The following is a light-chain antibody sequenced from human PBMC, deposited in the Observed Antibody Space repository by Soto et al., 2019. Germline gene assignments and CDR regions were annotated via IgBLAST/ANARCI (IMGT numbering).Light chain of an antibody. CDR1: QSVSSY. V-gene: IGKV3-11*01. CDR2: DAS. CDR3: QQRSNRPPGLT. Sequence: EIVLTQSPATLSLSPGERATLSCRASQSVSSYLAWYQQKPGQAPRLLIYDASNRATGIPARFSGSGSGTEFTLTIRRLEPEDFAVYYCQQRSNRPPGLTFGGGTKVEIK. J-gene: IGKJ4*01.